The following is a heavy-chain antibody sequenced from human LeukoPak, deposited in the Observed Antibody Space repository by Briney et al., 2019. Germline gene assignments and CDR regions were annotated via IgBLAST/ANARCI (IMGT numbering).Heavy chain of an antibody. D-gene: IGHD3-10*01. J-gene: IGHJ6*02. V-gene: IGHV4-59*08. CDR1: GGPISSYY. Sequence: SETLSFTCTVSGGPISSYYWSWIRQPPGKGLEWIGYIYYSGSTNYNPSLKSRVTISVDTSKNQFSLKLSSVTAADTAVYYCARHGGSGSYYTYYYYGMDVWGQGTTVTVSS. CDR3: ARHGGSGSYYTYYYYGMDV. CDR2: IYYSGST.